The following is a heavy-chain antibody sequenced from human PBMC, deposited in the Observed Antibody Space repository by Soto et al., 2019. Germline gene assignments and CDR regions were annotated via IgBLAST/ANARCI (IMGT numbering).Heavy chain of an antibody. CDR2: IIPIFGTA. CDR1: GGTFSSYA. J-gene: IGHJ3*02. D-gene: IGHD6-6*01. V-gene: IGHV1-69*13. Sequence: ASVKVSCKASGGTFSSYATSWVRQAPGQGLEWMGGIIPIFGTANYAQKFQGRVTITADESTSTAYMELSSLRSEDTAVYYCARDLSIAARPVAFDIWGQGTMVTVSS. CDR3: ARDLSIAARPVAFDI.